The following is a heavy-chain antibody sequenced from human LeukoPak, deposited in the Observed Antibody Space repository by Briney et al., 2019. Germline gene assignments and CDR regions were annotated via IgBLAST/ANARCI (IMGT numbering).Heavy chain of an antibody. CDR2: ISYDGSNK. CDR1: GFTFSSYG. D-gene: IGHD5-24*01. J-gene: IGHJ6*03. CDR3: ARDHIQGWLQSSSWTYYYYYYMDV. Sequence: PGGSLRLSCAASGFTFSSYGMHRVRQAPGKGLEWVAVISYDGSNKYYADSVKGRFTISRDNSKNTLYLQMNSLRAEDTAVYYCARDHIQGWLQSSSWTYYYYYYMDVWGKGTTVTISS. V-gene: IGHV3-30*03.